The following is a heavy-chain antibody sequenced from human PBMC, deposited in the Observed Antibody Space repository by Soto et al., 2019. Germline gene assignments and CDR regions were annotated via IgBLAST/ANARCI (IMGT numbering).Heavy chain of an antibody. Sequence: ASVKVSCKASGYTFTSYVISWVRHAPGQGLEWMGWISAYNGNTNYAQKLQGRVTMTTDTSTSTAYMELSSLRSEDTAVYYCARTDIAVAGSLWFDPWGQGTLVTVSS. CDR3: ARTDIAVAGSLWFDP. CDR2: ISAYNGNT. V-gene: IGHV1-18*01. D-gene: IGHD6-19*01. CDR1: GYTFTSYV. J-gene: IGHJ5*02.